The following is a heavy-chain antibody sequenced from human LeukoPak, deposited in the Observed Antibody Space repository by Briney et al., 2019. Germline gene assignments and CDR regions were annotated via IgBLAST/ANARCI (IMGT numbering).Heavy chain of an antibody. CDR3: ASYSNYVDY. Sequence: SVKVSCKXSGGTFSSYAISWVRQAPGQGLEGMGGIIPIFGTANYAQKFQGRVTITADESTSTAYMELSSLRSEDTAVYYCASYSNYVDYWGQGTLVTVSS. CDR2: IIPIFGTA. J-gene: IGHJ4*02. V-gene: IGHV1-69*13. CDR1: GGTFSSYA. D-gene: IGHD4-11*01.